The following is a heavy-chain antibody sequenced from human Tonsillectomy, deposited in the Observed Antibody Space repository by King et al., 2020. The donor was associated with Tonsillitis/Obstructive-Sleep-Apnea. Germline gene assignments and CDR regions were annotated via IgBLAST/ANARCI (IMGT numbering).Heavy chain of an antibody. Sequence: VQLVESGGGVVQPGRSLRLYCAASGFTVSKNDMHWVRQAPGTGLEWVAIIWYNGSNKYYADSVKGRFTISRDNSKNTLYLQMNSLRAEDTAVYYCASGTRKEWPTVGAFEYWGQGSLVTVSS. V-gene: IGHV3-33*01. CDR3: ASGTRKEWPTVGAFEY. CDR2: IWYNGSNK. CDR1: GFTVSKND. J-gene: IGHJ4*02. D-gene: IGHD3-3*01.